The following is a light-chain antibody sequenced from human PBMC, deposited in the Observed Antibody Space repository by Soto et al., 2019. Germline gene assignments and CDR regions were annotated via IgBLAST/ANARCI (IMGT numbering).Light chain of an antibody. CDR2: SNN. CDR1: ISNIGVNT. CDR3: ATWDDSLHGHV. Sequence: QSVLIQFPSTSGTPGQRITISCSGTISNIGVNTVNWYQQLPGTAPKLLIYSNNQRPSGVPDRFSGSKSGTSASLAISGLQSEDEADYYCATWDDSLHGHVFGTGTKLTVL. V-gene: IGLV1-44*01. J-gene: IGLJ1*01.